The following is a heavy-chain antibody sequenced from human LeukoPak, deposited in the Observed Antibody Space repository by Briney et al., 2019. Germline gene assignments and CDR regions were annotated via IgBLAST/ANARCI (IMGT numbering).Heavy chain of an antibody. CDR3: ASGANFDY. CDR1: GFTFSSYA. V-gene: IGHV3-30-3*01. CDR2: ISYDGSNK. J-gene: IGHJ4*02. Sequence: GGSLRLSCAASGFTFSSYAMHWVRQAPGKGLEWVAVISYDGSNKYYADSVKGRFTISRDNSKNTLYLRMNSLRAEDTAVYYCASGANFDYWGQGTLVTVSS. D-gene: IGHD1-26*01.